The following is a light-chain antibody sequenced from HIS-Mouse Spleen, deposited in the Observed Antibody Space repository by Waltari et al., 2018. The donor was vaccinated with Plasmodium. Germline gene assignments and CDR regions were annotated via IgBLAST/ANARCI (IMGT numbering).Light chain of an antibody. J-gene: IGLJ3*02. CDR1: ALPKKS. V-gene: IGLV3-10*01. CDR2: EDS. Sequence: SYELTQPPSVSVSPGQTARITCSGDALPKKSAYWYQQKSGQAPVLVLYEDSKRPSGNPERFSGSSSGTMATLTISGAQVEDEADYYCYSTDSSGNHRVFGGGTKLTVL. CDR3: YSTDSSGNHRV.